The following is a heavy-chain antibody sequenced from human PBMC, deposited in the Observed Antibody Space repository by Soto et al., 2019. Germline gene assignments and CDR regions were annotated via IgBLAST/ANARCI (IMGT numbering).Heavy chain of an antibody. CDR2: FDPEDGET. CDR3: ATPLVPAAKVSAFDI. Sequence: VASVKVSCKGSGYSFTRYCIGWARQAPGKGLEWMGGFDPEDGETIYTQKFQGRVTMTEDTSTDTAYMELSSLRSEDTAVYYCATPLVPAAKVSAFDIWGQGTMVTVSS. J-gene: IGHJ3*02. CDR1: GYSFTRYC. D-gene: IGHD2-2*01. V-gene: IGHV1-24*01.